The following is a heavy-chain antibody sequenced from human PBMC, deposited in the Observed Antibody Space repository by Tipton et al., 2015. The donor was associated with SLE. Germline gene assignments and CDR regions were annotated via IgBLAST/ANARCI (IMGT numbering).Heavy chain of an antibody. V-gene: IGHV4-34*11. CDR2: IFYSGST. D-gene: IGHD1-26*01. Sequence: TLSLTCAVYGGSFSGYYWSWIRQPPGKGLEWIGYIFYSGSTNYNPSLKSRVTISVDTSKNQFSLNLSSVTAADTAVYYCATYSGSYGIEYWGQGTLVTVSS. J-gene: IGHJ4*02. CDR1: GGSFSGYY. CDR3: ATYSGSYGIEY.